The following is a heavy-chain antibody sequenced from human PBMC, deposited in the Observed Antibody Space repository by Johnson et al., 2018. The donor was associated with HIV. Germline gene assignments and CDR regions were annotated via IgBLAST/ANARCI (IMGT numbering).Heavy chain of an antibody. D-gene: IGHD3-10*01. Sequence: EVQLVESGGGLVQPGGSLRLSCAASGFTVSSNYMSWVRQAPGKGLEWVSVIYSGGSTYYADSVKGRFTISRDNSKNTLYLQMNRLRAEDTAVYYCARGDLSDASFHIWGQGTMVTVSS. V-gene: IGHV3-66*02. CDR2: IYSGGST. J-gene: IGHJ3*02. CDR1: GFTVSSNY. CDR3: ARGDLSDASFHI.